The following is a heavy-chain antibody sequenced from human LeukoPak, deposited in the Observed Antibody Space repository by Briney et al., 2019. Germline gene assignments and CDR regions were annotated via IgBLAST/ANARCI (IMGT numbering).Heavy chain of an antibody. V-gene: IGHV1-69*01. CDR3: ARSGVSCSSTSCYRWYYYYGMDV. CDR1: GGIFSSYA. CDR2: IIPIFGTA. Sequence: SVKLSCKASGGIFSSYAISWVRQAPGQGLEWMGGIIPIFGTANYAQKFQGRVTTTADESTSTAYMELSSLRSEDTAVYYCARSGVSCSSTSCYRWYYYYGMDVWGQGTTVTVSS. D-gene: IGHD2-2*02. J-gene: IGHJ6*02.